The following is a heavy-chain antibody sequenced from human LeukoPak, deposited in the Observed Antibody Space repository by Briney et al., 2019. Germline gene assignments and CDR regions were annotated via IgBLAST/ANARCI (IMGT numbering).Heavy chain of an antibody. CDR2: INPSGGST. CDR3: ARGVGSTPCFDYFDY. CDR1: GYTFTSYY. Sequence: ASVTVSFKASGYTFTSYYMHWVRQAPGQGLEWMGIINPSGGSTSYAQKFQGRVTMTRDTSTSTVYMELSSLRSEDTAVYYCARGVGSTPCFDYFDYWGQGTLVTVSS. D-gene: IGHD1-26*01. J-gene: IGHJ4*02. V-gene: IGHV1-46*01.